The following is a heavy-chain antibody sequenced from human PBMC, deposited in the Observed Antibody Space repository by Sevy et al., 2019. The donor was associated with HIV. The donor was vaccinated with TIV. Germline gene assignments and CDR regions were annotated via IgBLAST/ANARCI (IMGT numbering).Heavy chain of an antibody. J-gene: IGHJ4*02. Sequence: SETLSLTCAVYGGSFSGFYWTWIRQPPGKGLEWIGEINHIGSTTYNPSLKSRVTISVDTSKNQFSLKLGSVTAAETAVYYCARGQWELYYWGQGIQVTVSS. D-gene: IGHD3-3*01. CDR1: GGSFSGFY. CDR3: ARGQWELYY. V-gene: IGHV4-34*01. CDR2: INHIGST.